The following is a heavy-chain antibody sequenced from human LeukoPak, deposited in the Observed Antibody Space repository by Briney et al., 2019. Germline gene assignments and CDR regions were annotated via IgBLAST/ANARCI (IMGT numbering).Heavy chain of an antibody. V-gene: IGHV3-64*01. CDR3: ARYGSGSYYHY. J-gene: IGHJ4*02. CDR2: ISSDGGGT. D-gene: IGHD3-10*01. Sequence: GGSLRLSCAASGFTFSDYAMHWVRQAPGKGLEYVSAISSDGGGTYYVNSVKGRFTTSRDNSKNTLYLQMGSLRAEDMAVYYCARYGSGSYYHYWGQGALVTVSS. CDR1: GFTFSDYA.